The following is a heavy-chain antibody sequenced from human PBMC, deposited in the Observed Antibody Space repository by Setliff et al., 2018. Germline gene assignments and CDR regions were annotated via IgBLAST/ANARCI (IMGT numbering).Heavy chain of an antibody. CDR2: ISAYNDNK. V-gene: IGHV1-18*01. D-gene: IGHD6-6*01. CDR1: GYSFTSYG. J-gene: IGHJ5*02. CDR3: ATAPPYSSSLNWFDP. Sequence: GASVKVSCKASGYSFTSYGISWVRQAPGQGLEWMGWISAYNDNKNYAQKFQGRVTMTTDTSTNTAYMELSSLRSEDTAVYYCATAPPYSSSLNWFDPWGQGTLVTVSS.